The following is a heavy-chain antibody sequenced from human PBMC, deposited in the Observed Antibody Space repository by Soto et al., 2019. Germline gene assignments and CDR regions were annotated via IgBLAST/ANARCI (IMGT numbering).Heavy chain of an antibody. J-gene: IGHJ4*02. CDR1: GYTFTSYY. CDR2: INPSGGST. V-gene: IGHV1-46*03. Sequence: GASVKVSCKASGYTFTSYYMHWVRQAPGQGLEWMGIINPSGGSTSYAQKFQGRVTMTRDTSTSTVYMELSSLRSADTAVYYCARGGHIAVVTASFDYWGQGTLVTVSS. D-gene: IGHD2-21*02. CDR3: ARGGHIAVVTASFDY.